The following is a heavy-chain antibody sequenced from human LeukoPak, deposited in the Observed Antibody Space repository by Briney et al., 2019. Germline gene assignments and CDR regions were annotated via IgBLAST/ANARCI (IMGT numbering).Heavy chain of an antibody. V-gene: IGHV1-3*01. CDR1: GYTFTSYA. D-gene: IGHD2-15*01. Sequence: PMASVKVSCKASGYTFTSYAMHWVRQAPGQRLEWMGWINAGNGNTKYSQKFQGRVTITRDTSASTAYMELSSLRSEDTAVYYCARIAVGYCSGGSCYGGEDYWGQGTLVTVSS. CDR2: INAGNGNT. CDR3: ARIAVGYCSGGSCYGGEDY. J-gene: IGHJ4*02.